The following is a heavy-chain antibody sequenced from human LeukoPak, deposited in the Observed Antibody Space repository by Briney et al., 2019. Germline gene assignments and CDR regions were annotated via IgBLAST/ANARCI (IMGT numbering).Heavy chain of an antibody. J-gene: IGHJ3*02. V-gene: IGHV3-48*02. D-gene: IGHD3-22*01. CDR3: ARAAPYYYDSSGYSAFDS. CDR1: GFTFRSYS. Sequence: GGSLRLSCAASGFTFRSYSMHWVRQAPGKGLEWVSYISSTSSTIYYADSVKGRFTISRDNAKTSLYLQMNSLRDEDTAVYYCARAAPYYYDSSGYSAFDSWGQGTMVTVSA. CDR2: ISSTSSTI.